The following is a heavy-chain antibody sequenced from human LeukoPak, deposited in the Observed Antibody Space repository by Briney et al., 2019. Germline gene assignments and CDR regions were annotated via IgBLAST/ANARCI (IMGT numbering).Heavy chain of an antibody. D-gene: IGHD2-21*01. CDR3: ARDFGDDPFHAFDI. J-gene: IGHJ3*02. CDR2: INPNSGGT. V-gene: IGHV1-2*04. CDR1: GYTFTGYY. Sequence: ASVKVSCKASGYTFTGYYMHWVRQAPGQGLEWMGWINPNSGGTNYAQKFQGWVTMTRDTSISTAYMELSRLRSDDTAVYHCARDFGDDPFHAFDIWGQGTMVTVSS.